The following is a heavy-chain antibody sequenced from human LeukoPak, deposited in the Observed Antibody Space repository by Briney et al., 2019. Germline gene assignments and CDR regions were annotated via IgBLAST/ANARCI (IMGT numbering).Heavy chain of an antibody. J-gene: IGHJ6*03. CDR2: ITSDGRTI. Sequence: GGSLRLSCAASGFTFSNYEMKWVREAPGKGREWVSSITSDGRTIYYADSVKGRFTISRDNAKNSLYLQMNSLRAEDTAVYSCARNYYYYMDVWGKGTTVIVSS. CDR1: GFTFSNYE. CDR3: ARNYYYYMDV. V-gene: IGHV3-48*03.